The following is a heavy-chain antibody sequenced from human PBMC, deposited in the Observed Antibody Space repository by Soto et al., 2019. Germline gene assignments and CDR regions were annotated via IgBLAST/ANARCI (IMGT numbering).Heavy chain of an antibody. D-gene: IGHD5-18*01. V-gene: IGHV3-23*01. J-gene: IGHJ4*02. CDR2: ISGSGGST. CDR1: GFTFSSYA. CDR3: AKPVYTVMPTSFVY. Sequence: GGSLTLSCAASGFTFSSYAMSWVRQAPGKGLEWVSAISGSGGSTYYADSVKGRFTISRHNSKNTLYLQMHSLRAEDTAVYYCAKPVYTVMPTSFVYWGQGPLVTVS.